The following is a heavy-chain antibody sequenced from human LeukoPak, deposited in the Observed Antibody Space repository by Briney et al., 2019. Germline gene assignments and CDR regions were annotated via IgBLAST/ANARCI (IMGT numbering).Heavy chain of an antibody. D-gene: IGHD2-21*01. CDR1: SFTFSGYV. J-gene: IGHJ4*02. V-gene: IGHV3-23*01. Sequence: GGSLRLSCGASSFTFSGYVMSWVRQAPGKGLEWVSAISGSGGSTYYADSVKGRFTISRDNSKNTLYLQMNSLRAEDTAVYYCAKDFRDRATSDSDYWGQGTLVTVSS. CDR2: ISGSGGST. CDR3: AKDFRDRATSDSDY.